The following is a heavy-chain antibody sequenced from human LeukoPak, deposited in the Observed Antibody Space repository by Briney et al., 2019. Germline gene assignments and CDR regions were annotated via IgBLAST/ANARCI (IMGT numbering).Heavy chain of an antibody. D-gene: IGHD3-22*01. CDR2: IIPILGIA. Sequence: SVKVSCKASGCTFSSYAISWVRQAPGQGLEWMGRIIPILGIANYAQKFQGRVTITADKSTSTAYMQLSSLRSEDAAVYYCAPRTNYYDSSGYYYVGYFQHWGQGTLPTVSP. V-gene: IGHV1-69*04. J-gene: IGHJ1*01. CDR3: APRTNYYDSSGYYYVGYFQH. CDR1: GCTFSSYA.